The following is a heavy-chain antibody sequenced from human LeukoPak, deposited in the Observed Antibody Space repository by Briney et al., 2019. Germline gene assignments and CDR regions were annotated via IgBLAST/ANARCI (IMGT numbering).Heavy chain of an antibody. J-gene: IGHJ4*02. CDR2: IKQDGSEK. V-gene: IGHV3-7*01. Sequence: PGGSLRLSCAGSEFTFSTYGMSWVRQAPGKGLEWVANIKQDGSEKYYVDSVKGRFTISRDNAKNSLYLQMNSLRAEDTAVYYCARDGVFRSSAPDYWGQGTLVTVSS. D-gene: IGHD6-6*01. CDR3: ARDGVFRSSAPDY. CDR1: EFTFSTYG.